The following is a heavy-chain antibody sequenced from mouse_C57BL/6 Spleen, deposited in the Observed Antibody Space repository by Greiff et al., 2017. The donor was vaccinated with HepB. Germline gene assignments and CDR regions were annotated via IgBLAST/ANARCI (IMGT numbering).Heavy chain of an antibody. V-gene: IGHV1-69*01. Sequence: QVQLKQPGAELVMPGASVKLSCKASGYTFTSYWMHWVKQRPGQGLEWIGEIDPSDCYTNYNQKFKGKSTLTVDKSSSTAYMQLSSLTSEDSAVYYCARSFITTVVATDFDYWGQGTTLTVSS. CDR2: IDPSDCYT. CDR3: ARSFITTVVATDFDY. J-gene: IGHJ2*01. CDR1: GYTFTSYW. D-gene: IGHD1-1*01.